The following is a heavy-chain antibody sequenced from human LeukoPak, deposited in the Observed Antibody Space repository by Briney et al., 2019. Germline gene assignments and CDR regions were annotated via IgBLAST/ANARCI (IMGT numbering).Heavy chain of an antibody. CDR3: ARGYASGDYGAD. CDR1: GFTYSLFW. CDR2: IKQDGSEK. V-gene: IGHV3-7*01. Sequence: GGSLRLSCAASGFTYSLFWMSWVRQAPGKGLEWVANIKQDGSEKYYVDSVKGRFTISRDNAERSLYLQMNSLRAEDTAVYYCARGYASGDYGADWGQGTLVTVSS. J-gene: IGHJ4*02. D-gene: IGHD4-17*01.